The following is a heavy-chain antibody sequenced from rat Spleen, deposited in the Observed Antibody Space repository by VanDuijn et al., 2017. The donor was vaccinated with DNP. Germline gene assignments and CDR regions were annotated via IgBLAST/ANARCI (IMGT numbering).Heavy chain of an antibody. CDR2: ISYDGSRT. D-gene: IGHD4-3*01. CDR1: KFTFSNYD. V-gene: IGHV5-29*01. CDR3: ARVSGYDYFDY. Sequence: EVQLVESGGGLVQPGRSLRLSCAASKFTFSNYDMAWVRQAPTKGLEWVATISYDGSRTYYRDSVKGRFTISRGNAKSTLYLQMDSLRSEDTATYYCARVSGYDYFDYWGQGVMVTVSS. J-gene: IGHJ2*01.